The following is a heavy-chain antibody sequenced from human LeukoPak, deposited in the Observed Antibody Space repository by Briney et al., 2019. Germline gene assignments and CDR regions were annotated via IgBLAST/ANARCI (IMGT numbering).Heavy chain of an antibody. D-gene: IGHD3-9*01. CDR3: ARDYFDLDWLSFDY. Sequence: KVSCKASGGTFSSYAISWVRQAPGQGLEWMGRIIPIFGTANYAQKFQGRVTITTDESTSTAYMELSSLRSEDTAVYYCARDYFDLDWLSFDYWGQGTLVTVSS. CDR2: IIPIFGTA. CDR1: GGTFSSYA. V-gene: IGHV1-69*05. J-gene: IGHJ4*02.